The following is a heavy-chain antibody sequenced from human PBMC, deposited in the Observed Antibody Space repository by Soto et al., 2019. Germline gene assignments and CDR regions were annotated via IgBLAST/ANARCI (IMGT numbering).Heavy chain of an antibody. D-gene: IGHD5-18*01. Sequence: SETLPLTCAVYGGSFSGYYWSWIRQPPGKGLEWIGEINHSGSTNYNPSLKSRVTISVDTSKNQFSLKLSSVTAADTAVYYCARGLVSTSMVSRVSENFDYWGQGTLVTVSS. J-gene: IGHJ4*02. CDR1: GGSFSGYY. CDR2: INHSGST. CDR3: ARGLVSTSMVSRVSENFDY. V-gene: IGHV4-34*01.